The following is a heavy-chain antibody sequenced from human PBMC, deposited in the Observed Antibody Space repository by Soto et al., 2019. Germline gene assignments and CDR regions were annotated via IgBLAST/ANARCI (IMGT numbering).Heavy chain of an antibody. J-gene: IGHJ3*02. Sequence: RLPLEKEMKWVSAISGSGGSTYYADSVKGRFTISRDNSKNTLYLYMNSLRAEDTAVYYCARDPRIVLGWGGELDLFSICGQGSSVPVS. CDR2: ISGSGGST. CDR3: ARDPRIVLGWGGELDLFSI. V-gene: IGHV3-23*01. D-gene: IGHD3-10*01.